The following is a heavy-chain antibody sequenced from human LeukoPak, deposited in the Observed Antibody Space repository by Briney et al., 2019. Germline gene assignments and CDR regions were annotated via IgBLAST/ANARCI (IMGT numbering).Heavy chain of an antibody. J-gene: IGHJ4*02. Sequence: GGSLRLSCAVSGFTFSNYAIHWVRQAPGKGLEWVAFISYDGIIKYYADSVKGRFTISRDNSQNTLDLQMNSLRAEDTAVYYCARRYGYIDYWGQGTLVTVSS. CDR1: GFTFSNYA. D-gene: IGHD5-18*01. CDR2: ISYDGIIK. V-gene: IGHV3-30-3*01. CDR3: ARRYGYIDY.